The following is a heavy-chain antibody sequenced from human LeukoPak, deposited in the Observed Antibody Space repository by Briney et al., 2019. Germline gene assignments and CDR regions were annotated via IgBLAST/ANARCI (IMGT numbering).Heavy chain of an antibody. CDR3: ASGLGGTGSDKTEPFDY. J-gene: IGHJ4*02. CDR2: FDPADGET. V-gene: IGHV1-24*01. CDR1: GYALTELS. Sequence: GASVKVSCKVSGYALTELSVHWVRQAPGTGLEWMGGFDPADGETIYAQKFQGRVSMTEDTSADTAYMELTSLRSEDTAVYYCASGLGGTGSDKTEPFDYWGQGTRVTVSS. D-gene: IGHD2-21*02.